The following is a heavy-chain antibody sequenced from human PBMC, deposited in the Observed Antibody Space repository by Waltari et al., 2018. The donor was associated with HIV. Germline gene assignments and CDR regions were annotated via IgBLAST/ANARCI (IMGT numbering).Heavy chain of an antibody. CDR3: AGDGSSYYGLDY. Sequence: VQPGGSLRLSCVASGFTFSTYEMNWVRQAPGKGLEWVSYISSSGSTIYYADSVKGRFTISRDNAKNSLYLQMNSLRAEDTAVYFCAGDGSSYYGLDYWGRGTLVTGSS. CDR1: GFTFSTYE. D-gene: IGHD1-26*01. V-gene: IGHV3-48*03. CDR2: ISSSGSTI. J-gene: IGHJ4*02.